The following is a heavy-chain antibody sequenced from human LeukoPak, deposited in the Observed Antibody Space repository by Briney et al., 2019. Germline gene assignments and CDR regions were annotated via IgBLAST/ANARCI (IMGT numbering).Heavy chain of an antibody. CDR3: ASLKTVPAATTYYSYGMDV. J-gene: IGHJ6*02. CDR1: GGSISSSSYY. D-gene: IGHD2-2*01. CDR2: IYYSGST. V-gene: IGHV4-39*01. Sequence: PSETLSLTSTVSGGSISSSSYYWGWIRQPPGKGLEWIGSIYYSGSTYYNPSFKSRVTISVDTSKNQFSLKLSSVTAADTAVYYCASLKTVPAATTYYSYGMDVWGQGTTVTVSS.